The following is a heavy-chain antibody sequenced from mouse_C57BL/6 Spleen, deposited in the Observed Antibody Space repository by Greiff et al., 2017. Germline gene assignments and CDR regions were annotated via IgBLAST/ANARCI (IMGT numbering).Heavy chain of an antibody. J-gene: IGHJ3*01. CDR3: AKAYYSNYVWFAY. CDR2: ISDGASYT. V-gene: IGHV5-4*03. D-gene: IGHD2-5*01. Sequence: EVKLVESGGGLVKPGGSLKLSCAASGFTFSSYAMSWVRQTPEQRLEWVATISDGASYTYYPDNVKGRFTISRDNATNNLYLQMSHLKSEDTAMYYCAKAYYSNYVWFAYWGQGTLVTVSA. CDR1: GFTFSSYA.